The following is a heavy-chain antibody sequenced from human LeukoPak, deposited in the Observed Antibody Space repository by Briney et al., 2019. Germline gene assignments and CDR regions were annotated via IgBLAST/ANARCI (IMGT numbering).Heavy chain of an antibody. J-gene: IGHJ3*02. V-gene: IGHV3-21*01. Sequence: GGSLRLSCAASTFTFNSDSMNWVRQAPGKGLEWVSSISSSSDYIYYADSVKGRFTISRDNAKNSLYLQMNSLRAEDTAVYYCARDPTFLYGGMEDAFDIWGQGTMVTVSS. CDR1: TFTFNSDS. CDR2: ISSSSDYI. CDR3: ARDPTFLYGGMEDAFDI. D-gene: IGHD4-23*01.